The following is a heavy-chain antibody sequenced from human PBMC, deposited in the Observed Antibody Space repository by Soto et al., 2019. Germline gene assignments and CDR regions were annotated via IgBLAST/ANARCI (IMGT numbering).Heavy chain of an antibody. V-gene: IGHV3-33*01. J-gene: IGHJ4*02. CDR2: IWYDGSNK. CDR1: GFTFSSYG. Sequence: GGSLRLSCAASGFTFSSYGMHWVRQAPGKGLEWVAVIWYDGSNKYYADSVKGRFTISRDNSKNTLYLQMNSLRAEDTAVYYCASGDCSSNSCFYSGYFDYWGQGTLVTVSS. CDR3: ASGDCSSNSCFYSGYFDY. D-gene: IGHD2-2*03.